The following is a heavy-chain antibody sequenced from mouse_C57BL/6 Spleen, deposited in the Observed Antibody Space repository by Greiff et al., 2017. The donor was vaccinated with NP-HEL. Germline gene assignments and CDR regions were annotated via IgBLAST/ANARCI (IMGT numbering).Heavy chain of an antibody. CDR1: GYSITSDY. CDR3: ARGNYDYGGPYWYFDV. D-gene: IGHD2-4*01. CDR2: ISYSGST. Sequence: EVQLMESGPGLAKPSQTLSLTCSVTGYSITSDYWNWIRKFPGNKLEYMGYISYSGSTYYNPSLISRISIPRDTSKNQYYLQLNSVTTEDTATYYCARGNYDYGGPYWYFDVWGTGTTVTVSS. J-gene: IGHJ1*03. V-gene: IGHV3-8*01.